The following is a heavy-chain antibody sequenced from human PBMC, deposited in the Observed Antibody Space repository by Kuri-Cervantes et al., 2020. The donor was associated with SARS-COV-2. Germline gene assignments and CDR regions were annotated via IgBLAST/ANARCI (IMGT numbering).Heavy chain of an antibody. CDR2: ISSDGKNK. D-gene: IGHD2-21*01. Sequence: GGSLRLSCVASGFNFSTTDMHWVRQAPGKGLEWVTFISSDGKNKKCTASGKGRFTISRDNSQNTLHLQMKSLRDEDTAIYYCAKDRAGVHDFWGQGTLVTVSS. V-gene: IGHV3-30*18. CDR1: GFNFSTTD. CDR3: AKDRAGVHDF. J-gene: IGHJ4*02.